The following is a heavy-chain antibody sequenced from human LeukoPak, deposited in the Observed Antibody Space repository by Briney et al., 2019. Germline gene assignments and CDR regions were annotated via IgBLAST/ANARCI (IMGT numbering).Heavy chain of an antibody. Sequence: GSLRLSCVASGFTFSSTTMGWVRQAPGRGLGWVSSITAIDGRTYYADSVRGRFTISRDNSKNTVYLQLNSLRAGDTAIYYCTKDRRGPAAGTWYFDSWGQGTLVTVSS. CDR3: TKDRRGPAAGTWYFDS. CDR2: ITAIDGRT. V-gene: IGHV3-23*01. D-gene: IGHD6-13*01. CDR1: GFTFSSTT. J-gene: IGHJ4*02.